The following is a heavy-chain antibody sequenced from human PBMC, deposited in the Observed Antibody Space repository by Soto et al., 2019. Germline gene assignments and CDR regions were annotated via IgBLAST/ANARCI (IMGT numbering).Heavy chain of an antibody. V-gene: IGHV3-23*01. CDR1: GFTFSSYA. CDR3: AKDSPSTTLNTPPRRRYGIDV. J-gene: IGHJ6*02. D-gene: IGHD1-1*01. CDR2: ISGSGGST. Sequence: GGSLRLSCAASGFTFSSYAMSWVRQAPGKGLEWVSAISGSGGSTYYADSVKGRFSISRDNSKNTLYLQMNSLRAEDTAVYYCAKDSPSTTLNTPPRRRYGIDVWGQGTTVTVSS.